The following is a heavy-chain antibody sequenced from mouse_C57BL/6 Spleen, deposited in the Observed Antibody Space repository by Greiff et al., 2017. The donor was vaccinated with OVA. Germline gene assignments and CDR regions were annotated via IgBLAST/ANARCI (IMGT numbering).Heavy chain of an antibody. CDR3: ARSGYGSSYGYAMDY. D-gene: IGHD1-1*01. V-gene: IGHV14-2*01. J-gene: IGHJ4*01. CDR1: GFNIKDYY. CDR2: IDPEDGET. Sequence: VQLKESGAELVKPGASVKLSCTASGFNIKDYYMHWVKQRTEQGLEWIGRIDPEDGETKYAPKFQGKATITADTSSNTADLQLSSLTSEDTAVYYCARSGYGSSYGYAMDYWGQGTSVTVSS.